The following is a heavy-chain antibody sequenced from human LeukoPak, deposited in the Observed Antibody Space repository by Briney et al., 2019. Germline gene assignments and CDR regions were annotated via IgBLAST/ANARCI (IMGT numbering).Heavy chain of an antibody. J-gene: IGHJ6*04. D-gene: IGHD3-10*01. CDR2: IYYSGST. Sequence: SETLSLTCTVSGGSISSYYWNWIRQPPGKGLEWIGYIYYSGSTNYNPSLKSRVTISVDTSKNQFSLKLSSVTAADTAVYYCASSGYDYGMDVWGKGTTVTVSS. CDR1: GGSISSYY. V-gene: IGHV4-59*01. CDR3: ASSGYDYGMDV.